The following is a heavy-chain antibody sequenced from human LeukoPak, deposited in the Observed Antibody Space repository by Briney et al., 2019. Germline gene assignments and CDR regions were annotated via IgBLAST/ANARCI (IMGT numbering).Heavy chain of an antibody. CDR2: IYHSGST. D-gene: IGHD2-2*01. V-gene: IGHV4-38-2*01. CDR3: ARSLSTAGIDY. CDR1: GYSISSGRY. Sequence: PSETLSLTCAVSGYSISSGRYWGWIRQPPGKGLEWIGSIYHSGSTYYNPSLKSRVTISVDTSKNQFSLNLRSVTAADTAVYCCARSLSTAGIDYWGQGTLVTVSS. J-gene: IGHJ4*02.